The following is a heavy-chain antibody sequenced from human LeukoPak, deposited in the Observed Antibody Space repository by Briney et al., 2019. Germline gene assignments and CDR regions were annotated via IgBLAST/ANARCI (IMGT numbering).Heavy chain of an antibody. Sequence: SETLSLTCTVSGGSISSSSYYWGWIRQPPGKGLEWIGCIYYSGSTNYNPSFKSRVTISVDTSKNQFSLKLSSVTAADTAVYYCAAMTTVTMYSYFFDSWGQGTLLTVSS. CDR1: GGSISSSSYY. D-gene: IGHD4-17*01. CDR2: IYYSGST. CDR3: AAMTTVTMYSYFFDS. J-gene: IGHJ4*02. V-gene: IGHV4-61*05.